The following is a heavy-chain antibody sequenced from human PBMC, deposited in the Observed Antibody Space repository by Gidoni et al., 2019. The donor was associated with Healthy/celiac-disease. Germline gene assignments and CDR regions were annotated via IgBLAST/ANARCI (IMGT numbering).Heavy chain of an antibody. CDR3: AKDREGSSWYGGDY. CDR1: GFTFSSYA. J-gene: IGHJ4*02. Sequence: EVQLLESGGGLVQPGGYLRLSCAASGFTFSSYAMSWFRQAPGKGLEWVSAISGSGGSTYYADSVKGRFTISRDNSKNTLYLQMNSLRAEDTAVYYCAKDREGSSWYGGDYWGQGTLVTVSS. D-gene: IGHD6-13*01. CDR2: ISGSGGST. V-gene: IGHV3-23*01.